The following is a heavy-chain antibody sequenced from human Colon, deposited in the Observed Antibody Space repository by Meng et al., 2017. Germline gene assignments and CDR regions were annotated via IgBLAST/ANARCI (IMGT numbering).Heavy chain of an antibody. Sequence: VRLQGWGPGLVRPSETLALTCNVSGGSVSSASYYWSWIRQPPGKGLEWIGLIHYSGSRNYNPSLKSRVTMSVDTSKNQVSLRLTSVTAADTAVYYCARFYGSGTFEVHDYWGQGTLVTVSS. D-gene: IGHD3-10*01. V-gene: IGHV4-61*01. CDR3: ARFYGSGTFEVHDY. CDR2: IHYSGSR. J-gene: IGHJ4*02. CDR1: GGSVSSASYY.